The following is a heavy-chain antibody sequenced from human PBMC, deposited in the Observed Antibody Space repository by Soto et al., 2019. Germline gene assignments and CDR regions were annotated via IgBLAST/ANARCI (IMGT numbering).Heavy chain of an antibody. CDR2: IYYSKST. CDR1: GGSISSGGYY. Sequence: QVQLQESGPGLVKPSQTLSLTCTVSGGSISSGGYYWSWIRQHPGKGLEWIGYIYYSKSTYYNPSLXSXXTLSLDTSKNQFSLKLTSVTAADTAVYYCARSVFPWGQGTLVTVSS. V-gene: IGHV4-31*03. J-gene: IGHJ5*02. CDR3: ARSVFP.